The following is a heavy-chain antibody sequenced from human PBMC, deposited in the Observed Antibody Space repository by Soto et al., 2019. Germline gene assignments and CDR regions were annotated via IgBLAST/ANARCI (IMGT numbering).Heavy chain of an antibody. J-gene: IGHJ4*02. CDR3: ASIVVVPAAMYVFDY. CDR2: IYHSGST. D-gene: IGHD2-2*01. Sequence: SETLSLTCTVSGGSISSSSNWWSWVREPPGKGLEWIGEIYHSGSTNYNPSLKSRVTISVDKSKNQFSLKLSSVTAADTAVYYCASIVVVPAAMYVFDYWGQGTLVTVS. V-gene: IGHV4-4*02. CDR1: GGSISSSSNW.